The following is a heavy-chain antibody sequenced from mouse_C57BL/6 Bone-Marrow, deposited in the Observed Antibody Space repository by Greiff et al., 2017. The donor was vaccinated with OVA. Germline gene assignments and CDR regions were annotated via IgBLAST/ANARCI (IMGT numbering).Heavy chain of an antibody. CDR1: GYTFTDYY. V-gene: IGHV1-26*01. J-gene: IGHJ2*01. D-gene: IGHD2-2*01. CDR3: ASLYGYEGY. Sequence: EVQLQQSGPELVKPGASVKISCKASGYTFTDYYMNWVKQSHGKSLEWIGDIIPNNGGTSYNQKFKGKATLTVDKSSSTAYMELRSLTSEDSAVYYCASLYGYEGYWGQGTTLTVSS. CDR2: IIPNNGGT.